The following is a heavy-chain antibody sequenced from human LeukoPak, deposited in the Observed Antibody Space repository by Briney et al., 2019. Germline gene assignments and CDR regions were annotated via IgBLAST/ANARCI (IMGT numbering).Heavy chain of an antibody. J-gene: IGHJ4*02. V-gene: IGHV3-30*18. CDR2: ISYDGSNK. CDR3: AKDLGTKGYNKGYYFDY. Sequence: SGGSLRLSCAASGFTFSTYGMHWVRQAPGKGLEWVAVISYDGSNKYYADSVKGRFTISRDNSKNTLYLQMNSLRAEDTAVYYCAKDLGTKGYNKGYYFDYWGQGTLVTVSS. CDR1: GFTFSTYG. D-gene: IGHD5-24*01.